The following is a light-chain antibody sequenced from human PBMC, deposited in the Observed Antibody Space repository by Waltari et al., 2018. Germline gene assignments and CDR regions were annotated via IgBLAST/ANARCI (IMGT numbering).Light chain of an antibody. V-gene: IGLV2-14*01. CDR2: DVS. CDR1: SSDIGFYNY. J-gene: IGLJ3*02. CDR3: NSYAGSSSWV. Sequence: QSALTQPASVSGSPGQSITISCTGTSSDIGFYNYVSWYQQHPGKAPKLMIYDVSARASGVSNRFSGSKSGNTASLTISGLQAEDEADYYCNSYAGSSSWVFGGGTKLTVL.